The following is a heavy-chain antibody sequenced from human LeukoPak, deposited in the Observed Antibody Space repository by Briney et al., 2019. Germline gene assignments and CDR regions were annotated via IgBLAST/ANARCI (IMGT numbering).Heavy chain of an antibody. CDR3: AKDKSSSSSSGLRYYFDY. J-gene: IGHJ4*02. Sequence: GGSLRLSCAASGFAFKTYWMHWVRQAPGKGLVWVSRINTDGSTTTYADSVRGRFTISRDNSKNTLYLQMNSLRAEDTAVYYCAKDKSSSSSSGLRYYFDYWGQGTLVTVSS. CDR2: INTDGSTT. V-gene: IGHV3-74*03. CDR1: GFAFKTYW. D-gene: IGHD6-6*01.